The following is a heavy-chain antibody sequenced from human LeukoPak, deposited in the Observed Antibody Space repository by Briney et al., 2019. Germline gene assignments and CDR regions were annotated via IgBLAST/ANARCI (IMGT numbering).Heavy chain of an antibody. CDR1: GFTFSSYT. Sequence: GGSLRLSCAASGFTFSSYTMNWVRQAPGKGPEWVSSITSISTYIHYADSVKGRFTISRDNAKNSLYLQMNSLRAEDTALYYCAKSPGGDDWYYFDYWGQGTLVTVSS. CDR2: ITSISTYI. V-gene: IGHV3-21*04. D-gene: IGHD3-9*01. CDR3: AKSPGGDDWYYFDY. J-gene: IGHJ4*02.